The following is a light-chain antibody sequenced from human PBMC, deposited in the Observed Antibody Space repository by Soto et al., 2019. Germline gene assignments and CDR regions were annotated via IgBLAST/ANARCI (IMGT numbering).Light chain of an antibody. CDR1: SSDGGTYNL. Sequence: QSALTQPASVSGSPGQSITISCTGSSSDGGTYNLVSWYQQHPGKAPKLLIYEGSKRPSGVSNRFSGSKSGNTASLTISGLQAEDEADYYCCSYEGSSTFEVFGGGTKLTVL. CDR2: EGS. J-gene: IGLJ2*01. V-gene: IGLV2-23*03. CDR3: CSYEGSSTFEV.